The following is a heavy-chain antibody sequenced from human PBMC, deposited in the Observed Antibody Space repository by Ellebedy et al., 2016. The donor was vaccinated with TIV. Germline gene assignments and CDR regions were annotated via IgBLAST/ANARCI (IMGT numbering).Heavy chain of an antibody. CDR1: GGSISSGGYY. CDR3: AIDSGLSQIDN. Sequence: SETLSLXXTVSGGSISSGGYYWSWIRQHPGKGLEWIGYIYYSGSTYYNPSLKSRVTMSVDTSKNQFSLRLSSVTAADTAVYYCAIDSGLSQIDNWGQGTLLTVSS. V-gene: IGHV4-31*03. D-gene: IGHD3-16*02. CDR2: IYYSGST. J-gene: IGHJ4*02.